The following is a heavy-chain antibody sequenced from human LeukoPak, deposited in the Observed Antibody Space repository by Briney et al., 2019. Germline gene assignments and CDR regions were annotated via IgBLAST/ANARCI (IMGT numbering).Heavy chain of an antibody. CDR1: GGSISSYY. V-gene: IGHV4-4*09. Sequence: PSETLSLTCTVSGGSISSYYWSWIRQPPGKGLEWIGYIYTSGSTNYNPSLKSRVTISVDTSKNQFSLKLSSVTAADTAVYYCARHSNWNIPFDYWGQGTLVTVSS. J-gene: IGHJ4*02. CDR2: IYTSGST. D-gene: IGHD1-20*01. CDR3: ARHSNWNIPFDY.